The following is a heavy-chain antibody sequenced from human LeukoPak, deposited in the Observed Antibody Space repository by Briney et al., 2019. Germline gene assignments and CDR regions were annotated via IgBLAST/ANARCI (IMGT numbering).Heavy chain of an antibody. CDR1: GGSISSGGYY. J-gene: IGHJ4*02. Sequence: SQTLSLTCTVSGGSISSGGYYWSWIRQPPGKGLEWIGYIYHSGSTYYNPSLKSRVTISVDRSKNQFSLKLSSVTAADTAVYYCARHWGIAASNLDYWGQGTLVTVSS. CDR2: IYHSGST. V-gene: IGHV4-30-2*01. D-gene: IGHD6-13*01. CDR3: ARHWGIAASNLDY.